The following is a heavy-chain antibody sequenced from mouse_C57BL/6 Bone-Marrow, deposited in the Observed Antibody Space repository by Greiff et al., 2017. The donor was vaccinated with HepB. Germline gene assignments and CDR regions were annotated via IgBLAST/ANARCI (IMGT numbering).Heavy chain of an antibody. CDR2: ISDGGSYT. V-gene: IGHV5-4*01. CDR1: GFTFSSYA. CDR3: AREYDYDPAY. J-gene: IGHJ3*01. D-gene: IGHD2-4*01. Sequence: EVQLQESGGGLVKPGGSLKLSCAASGFTFSSYAMSWVRQTPEKRLEWVATISDGGSYTYYPDNVKGRFTISRDNAKNNLYLQMSHLKSEDTAMYYCAREYDYDPAYWGQGTLVTVSA.